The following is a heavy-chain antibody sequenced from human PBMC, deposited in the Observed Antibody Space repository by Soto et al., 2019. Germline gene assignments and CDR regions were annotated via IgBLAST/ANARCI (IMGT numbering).Heavy chain of an antibody. D-gene: IGHD3-3*01. CDR3: AREKTRITIFGVVRCGMDV. CDR1: GFTFSSYG. V-gene: IGHV3-33*01. Sequence: GGSLRLSCAASGFTFSSYGMHWFRQAPGKGLEWVAVIWYDGSNKYYADSVKGRFTISRDNSKNTLYLQMNSLRAEDTAVYYCAREKTRITIFGVVRCGMDVWGQGTTVTVSS. CDR2: IWYDGSNK. J-gene: IGHJ6*02.